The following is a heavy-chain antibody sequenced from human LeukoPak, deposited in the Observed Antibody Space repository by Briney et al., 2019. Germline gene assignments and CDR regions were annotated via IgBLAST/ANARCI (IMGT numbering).Heavy chain of an antibody. V-gene: IGHV3-20*04. CDR3: ARNSGANVYTYSFQY. Sequence: GGPLRLPCVASGLTFDDYGMSWVRQATGRGLEWVSGINWNGETTTYADSVKGRFTISRDNAKNSLYLQMNSLRVEDTAFYYCARNSGANVYTYSFQYWGRGTLVTISS. J-gene: IGHJ4*02. D-gene: IGHD1-26*01. CDR1: GLTFDDYG. CDR2: INWNGETT.